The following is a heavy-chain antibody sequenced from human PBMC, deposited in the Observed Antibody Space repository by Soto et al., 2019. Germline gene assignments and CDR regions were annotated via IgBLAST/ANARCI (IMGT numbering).Heavy chain of an antibody. V-gene: IGHV3-73*01. CDR2: IRSKANSYAT. D-gene: IGHD2-15*01. J-gene: IGHJ6*02. CDR3: TRRRDIVVVVAATRSNYGMDV. Sequence: PGWSLRLSCTASGFTFSGSAMHWVRQASGKGLEWVGRIRSKANSYATAYAASVKGRFTISRDDSKNTAYLQMNSLKTEDTAVYYCTRRRDIVVVVAATRSNYGMDVWGQGTTVTVSS. CDR1: GFTFSGSA.